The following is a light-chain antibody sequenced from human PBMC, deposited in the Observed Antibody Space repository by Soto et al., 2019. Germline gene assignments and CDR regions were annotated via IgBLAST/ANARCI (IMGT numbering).Light chain of an antibody. J-gene: IGLJ3*02. V-gene: IGLV2-23*02. CDR2: EVS. CDR1: SSDVGSYNL. CDR3: CSYAGSSWV. Sequence: QSVLTQPASVSGSPGQSITISCTGTSSDVGSYNLVSWYQHHPGKAPKLMIYEVSKRPSGVFNRFSGSKSGNTASLTISGLQAEDEADYYCCSYAGSSWVXGGGTKVTVL.